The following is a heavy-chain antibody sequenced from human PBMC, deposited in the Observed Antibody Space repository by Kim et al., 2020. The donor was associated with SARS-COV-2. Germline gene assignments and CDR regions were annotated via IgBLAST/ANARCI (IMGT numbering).Heavy chain of an antibody. CDR1: GFTFSSYA. CDR3: ARDLLYIAAAGTGWFDP. Sequence: GGSLRLSCAASGFTFSSYAMHWVRQAPGKGLEWVAVISYDGSNKYYADSVKGRFTISRDNSKNTLYLQMNSLRAEDTAVYYCARDLLYIAAAGTGWFDPWGQGTLVTVSS. J-gene: IGHJ5*02. V-gene: IGHV3-30*04. CDR2: ISYDGSNK. D-gene: IGHD6-13*01.